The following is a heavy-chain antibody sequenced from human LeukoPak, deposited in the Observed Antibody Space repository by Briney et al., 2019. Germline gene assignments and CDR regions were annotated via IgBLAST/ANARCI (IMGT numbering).Heavy chain of an antibody. CDR1: GGTFSSYA. J-gene: IGHJ4*02. D-gene: IGHD2-8*01. CDR2: ISAYNGNT. CDR3: ARVMCTNGVCREDFDY. Sequence: ASVKVSCKASGGTFSSYAISWVRQAPGQGLEWMGWISAYNGNTNYAQKLQGRVTMTTDTSTSTAYMELRSLRSDDTAVYYCARVMCTNGVCREDFDYWGQGTLVTVSS. V-gene: IGHV1-18*01.